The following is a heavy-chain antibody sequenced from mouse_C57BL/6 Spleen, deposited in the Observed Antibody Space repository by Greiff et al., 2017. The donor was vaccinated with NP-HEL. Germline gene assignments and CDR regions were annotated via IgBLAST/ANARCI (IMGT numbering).Heavy chain of an antibody. Sequence: EVQLQESGPGLVKPSQSLSLTCSVTGYSITSGYYWNWIRQFPGNKLEWMGYISYDGSNNYNPSLKNRISITRDTSKNQFFLKLNSVTTEDTATYYCARAEAALYYAMDYWGQGTSVTVSS. V-gene: IGHV3-6*01. CDR3: ARAEAALYYAMDY. CDR1: GYSITSGYY. CDR2: ISYDGSN. J-gene: IGHJ4*01.